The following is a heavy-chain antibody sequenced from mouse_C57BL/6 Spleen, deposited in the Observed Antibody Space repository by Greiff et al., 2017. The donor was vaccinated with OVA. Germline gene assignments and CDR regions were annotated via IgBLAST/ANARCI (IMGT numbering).Heavy chain of an antibody. CDR2: INPNNGGT. D-gene: IGHD2-4*01. J-gene: IGHJ2*01. CDR1: GYTFTDYY. V-gene: IGHV1-26*01. CDR3: ARPYDYDRGDYFDY. Sequence: EVQLQQSGPELVKPGASVKISCKASGYTFTDYYMNWVKQSHGKSLEWIGDINPNNGGTSYNQKFKGKATLTVDKSSSTTYMELRSLTSEDSAVYYCARPYDYDRGDYFDYWGQGTTLTVSS.